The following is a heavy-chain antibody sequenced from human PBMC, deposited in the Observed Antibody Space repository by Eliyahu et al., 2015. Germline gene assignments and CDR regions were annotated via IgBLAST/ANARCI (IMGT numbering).Heavy chain of an antibody. V-gene: IGHV4-30-4*01. Sequence: QVQLQESGPGLVKPSQTLSLTCTVSGGSIXXGXYYWSWIRQPPGKGLEWIGYIYYSGSTYYNPSLKSRVTISVDTSKNQFSLKLSSVTAADTAVYYCARQWYGDQRSPLRYFDYWGQGTLVTVSS. D-gene: IGHD4-17*01. CDR2: IYYSGST. J-gene: IGHJ4*02. CDR3: ARQWYGDQRSPLRYFDY. CDR1: GGSIXXGXYY.